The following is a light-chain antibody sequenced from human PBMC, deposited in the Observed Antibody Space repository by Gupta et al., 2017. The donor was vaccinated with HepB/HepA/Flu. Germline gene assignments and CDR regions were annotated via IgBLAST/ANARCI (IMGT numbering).Light chain of an antibody. Sequence: QSVLTQPPSVSGAPGQTVAISCTGSSSNIGAGYELHWYQQLPGTAPKLLIYGNSNRPSGVPDRFSGSKSGTSASLAITGLQAEDEADYYCQSYDSSPYVVFGGGTKLTVL. CDR3: QSYDSSPYVV. J-gene: IGLJ2*01. CDR1: SSNIGAGYE. CDR2: GNS. V-gene: IGLV1-40*01.